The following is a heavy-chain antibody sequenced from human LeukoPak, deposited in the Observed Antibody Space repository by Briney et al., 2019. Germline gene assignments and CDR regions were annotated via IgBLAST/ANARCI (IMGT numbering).Heavy chain of an antibody. D-gene: IGHD2/OR15-2a*01. V-gene: IGHV3-33*01. CDR1: GISFSTYG. Sequence: GRSLRLSCAASGISFSTYGMHWVRQTPGKGLEWVAFIWYDGTNRKYSDAVKGRFTISRDNSRNTLYLEMTSLRADDSAVYYCARDIPFSRLDYWGQGTQVTVSS. CDR2: IWYDGTNR. CDR3: ARDIPFSRLDY. J-gene: IGHJ4*02.